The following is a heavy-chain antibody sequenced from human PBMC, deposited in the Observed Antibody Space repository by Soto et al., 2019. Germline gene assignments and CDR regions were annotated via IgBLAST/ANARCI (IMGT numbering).Heavy chain of an antibody. CDR2: ISGSGGST. J-gene: IGHJ4*02. Sequence: PWWSLRLSCSASVFTFSSYAMSWVRQAPGKGLEWVSAISGSGGSTYYADSVKGRFTISRDNSKNTLYLQMNSLRAEDTAVYYCAKDLYYDSSGYSVDYWGQGTLVTVSS. CDR1: VFTFSSYA. V-gene: IGHV3-23*01. D-gene: IGHD3-22*01. CDR3: AKDLYYDSSGYSVDY.